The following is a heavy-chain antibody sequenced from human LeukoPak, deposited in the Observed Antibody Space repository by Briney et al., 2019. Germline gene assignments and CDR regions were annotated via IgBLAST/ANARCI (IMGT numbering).Heavy chain of an antibody. CDR1: GGSISSYY. CDR2: IYTSGST. CDR3: ARHPLGTARYYYYMDV. J-gene: IGHJ6*03. Sequence: SETLSLTCTVSGGSISSYYWSWIRQPAGKGLEWIGRIYTSGSTYYNPSLKSRVTISVDTSKNQFSLKLSSVTAADTAVYYCARHPLGTARYYYYMDVWGKGTTVTVSS. D-gene: IGHD6-25*01. V-gene: IGHV4-4*07.